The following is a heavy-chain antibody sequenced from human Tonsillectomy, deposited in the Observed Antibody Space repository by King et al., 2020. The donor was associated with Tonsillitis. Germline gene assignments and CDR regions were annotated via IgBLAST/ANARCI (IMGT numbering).Heavy chain of an antibody. J-gene: IGHJ4*02. D-gene: IGHD2-8*02. Sequence: VQLVESGGGLVKPGGSLRLSCAASGLTFSNYDMNWVRHAPGKGLEWVSFISTLGSSQNYADSVKGRFTISRDDAKNSLFLQMNTVRAEDTAVYYWAIGTWWDWGQGTLVTVSS. CDR2: ISTLGSSQ. V-gene: IGHV3-48*01. CDR1: GLTFSNYD. CDR3: AIGTWWD.